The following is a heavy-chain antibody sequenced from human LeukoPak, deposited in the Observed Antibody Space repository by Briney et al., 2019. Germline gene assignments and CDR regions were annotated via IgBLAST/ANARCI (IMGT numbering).Heavy chain of an antibody. CDR2: ISAYNGNT. CDR3: ARDPLGIAVAVFFDY. CDR1: GYTFTSYG. J-gene: IGHJ4*02. Sequence: ASVKVSCKVSGYTFTSYGISWVRQAPGQGLEWMGWISAYNGNTNYAQKLQGRVTMTTDTSTSTAYMELRSLRSDDTAVYYCARDPLGIAVAVFFDYWGQGTLVTVSS. D-gene: IGHD6-19*01. V-gene: IGHV1-18*01.